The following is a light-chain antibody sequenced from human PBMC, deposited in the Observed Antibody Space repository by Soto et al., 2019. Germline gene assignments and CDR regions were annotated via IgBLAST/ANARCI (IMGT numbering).Light chain of an antibody. J-gene: IGLJ3*02. CDR2: GNS. V-gene: IGLV1-40*01. CDR1: SSNIGAGYD. Sequence: QSVLTQPPSLSGAPGQRVTISCTGSSSNIGAGYDVHWYHQLPGTAPKLLIYGNSNRPSGVPDRFSGSKSGTSASLAITGLQAEDEADYYCQSYDSSLSALFGGGTKLTVL. CDR3: QSYDSSLSAL.